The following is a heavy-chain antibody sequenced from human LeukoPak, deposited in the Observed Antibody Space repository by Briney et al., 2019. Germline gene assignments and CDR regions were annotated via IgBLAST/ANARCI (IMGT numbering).Heavy chain of an antibody. CDR2: IIPIFGTA. Sequence: ASVKLSCKASGGTFSSYAISWVRQAPGHGLEWMGGIIPIFGTANYAQKFQGRVTITADKSTSTAYMELSSLRSEDTAVYYCARGERLLWFGEFESRQYFQHWGQGTLVTVSS. CDR3: ARGERLLWFGEFESRQYFQH. V-gene: IGHV1-69*06. CDR1: GGTFSSYA. J-gene: IGHJ1*01. D-gene: IGHD3-10*01.